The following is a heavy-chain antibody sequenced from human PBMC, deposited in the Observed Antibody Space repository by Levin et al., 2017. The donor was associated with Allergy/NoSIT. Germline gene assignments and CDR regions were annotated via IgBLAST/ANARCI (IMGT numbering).Heavy chain of an antibody. CDR3: VREIAEEGT. CDR2: ISSGSTTI. V-gene: IGHV3-48*01. J-gene: IGHJ4*02. D-gene: IGHD1-1*01. CDR1: GFAFSTYT. Sequence: LSLTCAASGFAFSTYTMNWVRQAPGKGLEWISKISSGSTTIDYADSVKGRFTISRDNSKNRLYLQMDSLRAEDTALYYCVREIAEEGTWGQGTLVIVSS.